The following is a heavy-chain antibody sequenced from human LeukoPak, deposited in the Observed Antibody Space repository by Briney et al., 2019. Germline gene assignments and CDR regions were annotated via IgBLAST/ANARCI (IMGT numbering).Heavy chain of an antibody. Sequence: GGSLRLSCAASGFTFSSYSMNWVRQAPGKGLEWVSSISSSSSYIYHADSVRGRFTISRDNAKNSLYLQMNSLRAEDTAVYYCAREPYSSRRNGMDVWGQGTTVTVSS. CDR3: AREPYSSRRNGMDV. V-gene: IGHV3-21*01. CDR2: ISSSSSYI. CDR1: GFTFSSYS. D-gene: IGHD6-13*01. J-gene: IGHJ6*02.